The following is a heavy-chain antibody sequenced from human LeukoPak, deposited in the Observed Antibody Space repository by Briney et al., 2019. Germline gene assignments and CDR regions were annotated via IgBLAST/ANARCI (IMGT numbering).Heavy chain of an antibody. Sequence: GGSLRLSCAASGFTFNKYWMCWVRQAPGKGLEWVADIKQDGSETNYVDSMKGRFTISRGNSRNSLYLQMNSLRAEDTAVYYCATTTRSSSWDYWGQGTLVTVSS. J-gene: IGHJ4*02. CDR1: GFTFNKYW. V-gene: IGHV3-7*01. CDR2: IKQDGSET. D-gene: IGHD2-2*01. CDR3: ATTTRSSSWDY.